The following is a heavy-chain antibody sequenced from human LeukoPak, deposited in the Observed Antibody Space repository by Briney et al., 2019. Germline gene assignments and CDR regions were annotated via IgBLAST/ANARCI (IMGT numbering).Heavy chain of an antibody. CDR1: GFTFSSYA. J-gene: IGHJ6*02. CDR2: ISGRGGSR. CDR3: ARDQGGTSKPKHAGRFYYYGMDV. Sequence: PGGSLRLSCAASGFTFSSYAMTWVRQAPGKGLEWVSGISGRGGSRDYADSVKGRFTISRDNAKHSLYLQMNSLRAEDTAVYYCARDQGGTSKPKHAGRFYYYGMDVWGQGTTVTVSS. D-gene: IGHD2-2*01. V-gene: IGHV3-23*01.